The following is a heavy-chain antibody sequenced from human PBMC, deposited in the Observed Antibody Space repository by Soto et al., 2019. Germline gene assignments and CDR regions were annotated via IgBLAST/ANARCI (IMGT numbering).Heavy chain of an antibody. CDR3: TTVDIVVVPAALDYYYYYGMDV. CDR1: GFTFSNAW. Sequence: GGSLRLSCAASGFTFSNAWMSWVRQAPGKGLEWVGRIKSKTDGGTTDYAAPVKGRFTISRDDSKNTLYLQMNSLKTEDTAVYYCTTVDIVVVPAALDYYYYYGMDVWGQGTTVTVSS. J-gene: IGHJ6*02. D-gene: IGHD2-2*01. V-gene: IGHV3-15*01. CDR2: IKSKTDGGTT.